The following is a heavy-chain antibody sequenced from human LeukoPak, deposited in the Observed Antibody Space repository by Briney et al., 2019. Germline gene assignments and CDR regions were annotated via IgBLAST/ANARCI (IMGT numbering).Heavy chain of an antibody. D-gene: IGHD6-19*01. V-gene: IGHV1-8*01. CDR1: GYTFTIYN. Sequence: ASVKLTCKASGYTFTIYNINRARQAHGPGLEREGWMNHNSGKTGYAQKFQGRVTMTSNTSIRTAYMELSRLRSEDTAVYYCARPAWGQQWLGLYYYMDVWGKGTTVTVSS. J-gene: IGHJ6*03. CDR2: MNHNSGKT. CDR3: ARPAWGQQWLGLYYYMDV.